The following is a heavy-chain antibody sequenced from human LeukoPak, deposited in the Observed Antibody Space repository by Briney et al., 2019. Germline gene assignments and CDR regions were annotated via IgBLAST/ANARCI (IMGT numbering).Heavy chain of an antibody. CDR1: GGSISSGSYY. J-gene: IGHJ5*02. Sequence: SETLSLTCTVSGGSISSGSYYWSWIRQPAGKGLEWIGRIYTSGSTNYNPSLKSRVAISVDTSKNQFSLKLSSVTAADTAVYYCARGIRAPNYGSWFDPWGQGTLVTVSS. V-gene: IGHV4-61*02. D-gene: IGHD4/OR15-4a*01. CDR2: IYTSGST. CDR3: ARGIRAPNYGSWFDP.